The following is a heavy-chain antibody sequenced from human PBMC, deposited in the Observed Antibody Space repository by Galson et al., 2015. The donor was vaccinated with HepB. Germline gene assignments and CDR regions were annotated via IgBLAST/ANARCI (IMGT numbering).Heavy chain of an antibody. CDR2: INPSGGST. Sequence: SVKVSCKASGYTFTSYYMHWVRQAPGQGLEWMGIINPSGGSTSHAQKFQGRVTMTRDTSTSTVYMELSSLRSEDTAVYYCARDREPYYYGSGSYLGDAFDIWGQGTMVTVSS. CDR1: GYTFTSYY. D-gene: IGHD3-10*01. J-gene: IGHJ3*02. V-gene: IGHV1-46*01. CDR3: ARDREPYYYGSGSYLGDAFDI.